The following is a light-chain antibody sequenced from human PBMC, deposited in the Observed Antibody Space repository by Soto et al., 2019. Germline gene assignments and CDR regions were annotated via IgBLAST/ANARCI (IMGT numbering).Light chain of an antibody. V-gene: IGKV3-11*01. CDR1: QSVSSN. Sequence: EIVMTQSPATLSVSPGERATLSCRASQSVSSNLAWYQQKPGQAPRLLFYGASNRATGIPGRFSGSGSGTDFTLTISSLEPEDFAVYYCQQRSNWPPTFGQGTRLEI. CDR2: GAS. CDR3: QQRSNWPPT. J-gene: IGKJ5*01.